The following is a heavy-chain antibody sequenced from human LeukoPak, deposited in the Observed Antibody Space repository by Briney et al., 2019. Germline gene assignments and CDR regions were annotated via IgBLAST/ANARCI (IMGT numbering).Heavy chain of an antibody. J-gene: IGHJ6*03. CDR2: MNPNSGNT. CDR3: ARAGYNWNYVGNYYYYMDV. D-gene: IGHD1-7*01. Sequence: ASVKVSCKASGYTFTSYDINWVRQATGQGLEWMGWMNPNSGNTGYAQKFQGRVTITRNTSISTAYMELSSLRSEDTAVYYCARAGYNWNYVGNYYYYMDVWGKGTTVTVSS. V-gene: IGHV1-8*03. CDR1: GYTFTSYD.